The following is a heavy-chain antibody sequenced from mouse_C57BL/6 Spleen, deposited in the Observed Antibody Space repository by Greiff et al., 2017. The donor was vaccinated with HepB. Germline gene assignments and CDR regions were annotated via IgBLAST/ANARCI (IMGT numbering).Heavy chain of an antibody. CDR2: IDPSDSET. Sequence: QVQLQQPGAELVRPGSSVKLSCKASGYTFTSYWMHWVKQRPIQGLEWIGNIDPSDSETHYNQKFKDKATLTVDKSSSTAYMQLSSLTSEDSAVYYCARGNYGSSYSFAYWGQGTLVTVSA. D-gene: IGHD1-1*01. CDR1: GYTFTSYW. V-gene: IGHV1-52*01. CDR3: ARGNYGSSYSFAY. J-gene: IGHJ3*01.